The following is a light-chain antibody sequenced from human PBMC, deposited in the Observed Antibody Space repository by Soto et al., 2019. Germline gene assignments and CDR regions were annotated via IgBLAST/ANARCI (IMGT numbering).Light chain of an antibody. J-gene: IGLJ1*01. CDR1: SSDVGGYNS. V-gene: IGLV2-14*01. CDR2: DVT. Sequence: QSALTQPASVSGSPGQSITISCTGTSSDVGGYNSVSWYRQDPGKAPKLMIYDVTSRPSAVSNRFSVSKSGNTASLTISGLQDEDEADYYCSTFTSSITDVFGPGTKVTVL. CDR3: STFTSSITDV.